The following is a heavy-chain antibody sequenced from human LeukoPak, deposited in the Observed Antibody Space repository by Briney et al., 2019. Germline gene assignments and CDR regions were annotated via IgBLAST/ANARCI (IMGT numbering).Heavy chain of an antibody. D-gene: IGHD5-24*01. J-gene: IGHJ4*02. CDR1: GFTFSTYA. V-gene: IGHV3-23*01. CDR3: ARSGTEDGYNIYFDH. CDR2: ISGSGSGT. Sequence: GGSLRLSCATSGFTFSTYAMSWVRQAPGKGLEWVSLISGSGSGTHYADSVKGRFTISSDNSKNMLYLHMNSLRADDTAVYYCARSGTEDGYNIYFDHWGEGTLVTVSS.